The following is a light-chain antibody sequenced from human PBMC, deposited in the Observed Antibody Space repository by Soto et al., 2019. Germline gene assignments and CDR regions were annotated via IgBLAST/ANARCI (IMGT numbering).Light chain of an antibody. V-gene: IGLV1-44*01. CDR3: AAWDDYLNGWV. CDR1: SSNIGSNP. CDR2: SAD. J-gene: IGLJ3*02. Sequence: QSVLTQPPSVSGTPGQRVTISCSGSSSNIGSNPVNWYQQLPGTAPKLLIYSADQRPPGVPDRFSGSKSGTSASLAISGLQSEDGADYYCAAWDDYLNGWVFGGGTKLTVL.